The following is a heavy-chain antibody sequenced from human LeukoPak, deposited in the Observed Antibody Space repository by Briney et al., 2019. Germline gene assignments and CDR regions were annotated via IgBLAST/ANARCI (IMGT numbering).Heavy chain of an antibody. CDR3: ARGIRRKHLDY. D-gene: IGHD3-10*01. CDR1: GGSFSGYY. V-gene: IGHV4-34*01. J-gene: IGHJ4*02. CDR2: INHSGST. Sequence: SETLSLTCAVYGGSFSGYYWSWIRQPPGKGLEWIGEINHSGSTNYNPSLKSRGTISVDTSKNQFSLKLSSVTAADTAVYYCARGIRRKHLDYWGQGILVTVSS.